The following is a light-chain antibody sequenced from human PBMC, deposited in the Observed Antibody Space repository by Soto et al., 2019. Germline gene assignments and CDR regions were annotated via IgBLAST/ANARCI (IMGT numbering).Light chain of an antibody. CDR2: DVT. Sequence: QSVLTQPASVSGSPGQSITISCTGTSSDVGGYNYVSWYQQYPGKAPKLMIYDVTDRPSGVSNRFSGSKSGNTASLTISGLQPEDEAYYYCSSYTSASTHWVFGGGTKLTVL. J-gene: IGLJ3*02. CDR3: SSYTSASTHWV. CDR1: SSDVGGYNY. V-gene: IGLV2-14*01.